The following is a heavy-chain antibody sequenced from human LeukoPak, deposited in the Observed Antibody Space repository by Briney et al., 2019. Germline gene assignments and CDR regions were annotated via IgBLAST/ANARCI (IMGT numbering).Heavy chain of an antibody. D-gene: IGHD6-19*01. CDR2: IYYSGST. V-gene: IGHV4-39*07. J-gene: IGHJ6*03. CDR3: ASTSSGWSPYSLGGYYYMDV. Sequence: SETLSLTCTVSGGSISSSSYYWGWIRQPPGKGLEWIGSIYYSGSTYYNPSLKSRVTISVDTSKNQFSLKLSSVTAADTAVYYCASTSSGWSPYSLGGYYYMDVWGKGTTVTVSS. CDR1: GGSISSSSYY.